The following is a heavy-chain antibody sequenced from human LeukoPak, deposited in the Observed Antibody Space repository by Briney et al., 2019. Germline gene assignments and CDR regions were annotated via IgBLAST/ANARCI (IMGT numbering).Heavy chain of an antibody. CDR2: IIPIFGIA. CDR3: ARDLGSGYDLGFDY. J-gene: IGHJ4*02. Sequence: RIIPIFGIANYAQKFQGRVTITADKSTSTAYMELSSLRSEDTAVYYCARDLGSGYDLGFDYWGQGTLVTVSS. D-gene: IGHD5-12*01. V-gene: IGHV1-69*04.